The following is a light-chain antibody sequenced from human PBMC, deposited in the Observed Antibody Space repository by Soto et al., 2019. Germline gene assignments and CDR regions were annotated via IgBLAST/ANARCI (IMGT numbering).Light chain of an antibody. CDR2: EAS. Sequence: DIQMTQSPSTLSASVGDRVTITCRASQSISDSLAWYQQKPGKAPKLLIYEASSLKSGVASRFSGSRSGTEYTLTISSLQPDDFATYYCQQDNVYWTFGQGTKVEIK. V-gene: IGKV1-5*03. CDR3: QQDNVYWT. J-gene: IGKJ1*01. CDR1: QSISDS.